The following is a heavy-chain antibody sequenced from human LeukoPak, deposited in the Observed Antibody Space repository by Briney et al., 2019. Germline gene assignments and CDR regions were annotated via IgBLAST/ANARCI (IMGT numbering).Heavy chain of an antibody. CDR1: GGSISSDY. Sequence: SETLSLTCTVSGGSISSDYWSWIRQPPGKGLEWIGYIDYSGSTNYTPSLKSRVTISVDTSKNQFSLRLISVTAADTAVYYCARVSPSLAIDCWGQGTLVTVSA. D-gene: IGHD3-3*02. J-gene: IGHJ4*02. CDR3: ARVSPSLAIDC. CDR2: IDYSGST. V-gene: IGHV4-59*01.